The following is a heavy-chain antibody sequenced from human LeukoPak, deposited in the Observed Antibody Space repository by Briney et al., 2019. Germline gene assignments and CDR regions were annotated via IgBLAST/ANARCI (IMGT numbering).Heavy chain of an antibody. CDR3: ARGSSSAVATSFDP. CDR2: IYPGDSDT. D-gene: IGHD5-12*01. V-gene: IGHV5-51*01. Sequence: GEALEISFKGSGYRFTRYWIGWGRPGPGKGLEWMGIIYPGDSDTRYSPSFQGQVTISADKSISTAYLQWSSLKASDTAMYYCARGSSSAVATSFDPWGQGTLVTVSS. J-gene: IGHJ5*02. CDR1: GYRFTRYW.